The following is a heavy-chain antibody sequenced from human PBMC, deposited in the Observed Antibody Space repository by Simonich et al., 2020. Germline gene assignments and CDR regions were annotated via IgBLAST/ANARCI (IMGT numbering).Heavy chain of an antibody. CDR3: ARQLNDFDI. D-gene: IGHD1-1*01. CDR2: IYPGDSDT. V-gene: IGHV5-51*01. Sequence: EVQLVQSGAEVKKPGESLKISCKGSVSSFTRYWIGWGRQMPGKGMEWMGIIYPGDSDTRYTPSFQGQVTISADKSISTAYLQWSSLKASDTAMYYCARQLNDFDIWGQGTMVTVSS. CDR1: VSSFTRYW. J-gene: IGHJ3*02.